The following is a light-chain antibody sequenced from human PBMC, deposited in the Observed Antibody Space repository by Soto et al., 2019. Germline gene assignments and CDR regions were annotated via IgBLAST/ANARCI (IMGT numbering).Light chain of an antibody. V-gene: IGKV1-27*01. Sequence: EIQMTQSPSSLSASVGDRVTITCRASQGISNYLAWYQQKPGKVPKLLIYGASTLQSGVPSRLSGSGSGTDFTLIINSLQPEDVATYYCQKYDSAPWTFGQGPKVEIK. CDR3: QKYDSAPWT. CDR1: QGISNY. J-gene: IGKJ1*01. CDR2: GAS.